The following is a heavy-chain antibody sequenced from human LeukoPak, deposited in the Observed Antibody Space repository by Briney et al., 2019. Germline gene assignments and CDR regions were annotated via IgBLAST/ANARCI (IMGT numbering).Heavy chain of an antibody. D-gene: IGHD4-23*01. Sequence: GGSLRLSCAASGFTFSSNWMHWVRQAPGKGLVWVSRIDRDGSRINYADSVKGRFTISRDNGKNTLFLQMNSLRAEDAAVYYCVRGNDYGGPHYWGQGTLVTVSS. V-gene: IGHV3-74*01. CDR1: GFTFSSNW. J-gene: IGHJ4*02. CDR3: VRGNDYGGPHY. CDR2: IDRDGSRI.